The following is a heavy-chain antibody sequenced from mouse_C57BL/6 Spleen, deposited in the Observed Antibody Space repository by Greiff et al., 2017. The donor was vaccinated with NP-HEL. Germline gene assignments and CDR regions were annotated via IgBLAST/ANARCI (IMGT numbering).Heavy chain of an antibody. D-gene: IGHD2-4*01. CDR1: GYTFTSYW. Sequence: QVHVKQPGAELVKPGASVKLSCKASGYTFTSYWMHWVKQRPGQGLEWIGMIHPNSGSTNYNEKFKSKATLTVDKSSSTAYMQLSSLTSEDSAVYYCARSDYDYDDYFDYWGQGTTLTVSS. J-gene: IGHJ2*01. CDR2: IHPNSGST. V-gene: IGHV1-64*01. CDR3: ARSDYDYDDYFDY.